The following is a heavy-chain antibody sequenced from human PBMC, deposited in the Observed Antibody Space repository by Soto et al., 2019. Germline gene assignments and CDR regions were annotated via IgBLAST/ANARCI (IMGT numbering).Heavy chain of an antibody. CDR1: GFTFSIFS. CDR3: VRDRMWEQWLGPHDAFEI. V-gene: IGHV3-48*02. CDR2: VNAAANDI. Sequence: EVQLVESGGGLVQPGGSLRLSCAASGFTFSIFSMSWVRQAPGKGLEWIPYVNAAANDIYYTDSVRGRFTISRDNAKNSLYLQMNSLRDDDTAVYYCVRDRMWEQWLGPHDAFEIWGQGTMVTVS. J-gene: IGHJ3*02. D-gene: IGHD6-19*01.